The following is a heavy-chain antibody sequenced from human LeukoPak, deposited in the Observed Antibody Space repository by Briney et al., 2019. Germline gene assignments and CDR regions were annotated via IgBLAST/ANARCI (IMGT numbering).Heavy chain of an antibody. CDR2: INPNSGGT. CDR1: GYTFTGYY. CDR3: ARVGYDSSGYYPLYYYYYMDV. Sequence: ASVKVSCKASGYTFTGYYMHWVRQAPGQGLEWMGWINPNSGGTNYAQKLQGRVTMTRDTSISTAYMELSRLRSDDTAVYYCARVGYDSSGYYPLYYYYYMDVWGKGTTVTVSS. J-gene: IGHJ6*03. V-gene: IGHV1-2*02. D-gene: IGHD3-22*01.